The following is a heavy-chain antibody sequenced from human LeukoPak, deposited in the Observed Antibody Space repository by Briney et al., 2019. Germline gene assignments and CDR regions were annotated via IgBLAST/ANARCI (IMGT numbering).Heavy chain of an antibody. V-gene: IGHV5-51*01. Sequence: GESLKISCKGSGYSFTSYWIGWVRQMPGKGLEWMGIIYPGDSDTRYSPSFQGQVTISADKSISTAYLQWSSLKASDTAMYYCARQGERAYYYDSSGSLDPWGQGTLVTVSS. CDR1: GYSFTSYW. CDR3: ARQGERAYYYDSSGSLDP. J-gene: IGHJ5*02. CDR2: IYPGDSDT. D-gene: IGHD3-22*01.